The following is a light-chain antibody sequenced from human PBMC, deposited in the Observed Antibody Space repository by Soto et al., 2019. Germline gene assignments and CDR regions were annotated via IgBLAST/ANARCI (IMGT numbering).Light chain of an antibody. CDR2: GAS. CDR3: QQYGSSGT. Sequence: EIVLTQSPGTLSLSPGERATLSCRASQSVSSSYLAWYQQKPGQAPRLLIYGASSRATGIPDRFSGSGSGTDFTLTISRLEPEDVAVYYCQQYGSSGTFGQGTKVDI. V-gene: IGKV3-20*01. J-gene: IGKJ1*01. CDR1: QSVSSSY.